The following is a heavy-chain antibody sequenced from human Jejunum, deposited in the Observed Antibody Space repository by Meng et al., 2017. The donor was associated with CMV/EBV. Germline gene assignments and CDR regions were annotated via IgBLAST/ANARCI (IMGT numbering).Heavy chain of an antibody. CDR3: ARTQDCSTTSCYTGFDP. CDR2: IKYSGRA. J-gene: IGHJ5*02. V-gene: IGHV4-30-4*08. Sequence: SISSGDYSWRWIRPPPGKGLEWIGFIKYSGRAYYNPSLNSRVTISLDTSENHFSLRLSSVTAADTAVYYCARTQDCSTTSCYTGFDPWGQGTLVTVSS. D-gene: IGHD2-2*01. CDR1: SISSGDYS.